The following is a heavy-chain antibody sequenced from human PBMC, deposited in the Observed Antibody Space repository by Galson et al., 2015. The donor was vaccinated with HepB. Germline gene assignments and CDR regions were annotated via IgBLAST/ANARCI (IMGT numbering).Heavy chain of an antibody. J-gene: IGHJ4*02. D-gene: IGHD1-7*01. CDR3: ARRKVNYPSDY. CDR1: GFTFSSYN. CDR2: ISSSSSSV. Sequence: SLRLSCAASGFTFSSYNMNWVRQAPGKGLEWVSSISSSSSSVYYANSVKGRFTISRDNAKDSIYLQMNSLRAEDTAVYYCARRKVNYPSDYWGQGTLVTVSS. V-gene: IGHV3-21*01.